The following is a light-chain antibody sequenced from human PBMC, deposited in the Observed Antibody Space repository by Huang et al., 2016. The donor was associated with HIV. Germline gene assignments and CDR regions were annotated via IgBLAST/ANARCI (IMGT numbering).Light chain of an antibody. Sequence: DIQMTQSPSSLSASLGAKVTITCQASLDINNYLNWNQQKPGEAPKLLIYDASNLETGVPSRFSGSRSGTHFTFTVSSLQPEDVATYHCQQYDTLPWTFGQGTTVEI. CDR2: DAS. V-gene: IGKV1-33*01. CDR3: QQYDTLPWT. J-gene: IGKJ1*01. CDR1: LDINNY.